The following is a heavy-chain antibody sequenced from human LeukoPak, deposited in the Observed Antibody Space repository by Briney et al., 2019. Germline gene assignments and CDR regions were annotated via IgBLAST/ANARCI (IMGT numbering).Heavy chain of an antibody. Sequence: PGGSLRLSCAASGFTFDDYAMHWVRQAPGKGLEWVSGISWNSGSIGYADSVEGRFTISRDNAKNSLYLQMNSLRAEDTALYYCAKAHSSSWYSSYFDYWGQGTLVTVSS. CDR1: GFTFDDYA. CDR2: ISWNSGSI. J-gene: IGHJ4*02. V-gene: IGHV3-9*01. CDR3: AKAHSSSWYSSYFDY. D-gene: IGHD6-13*01.